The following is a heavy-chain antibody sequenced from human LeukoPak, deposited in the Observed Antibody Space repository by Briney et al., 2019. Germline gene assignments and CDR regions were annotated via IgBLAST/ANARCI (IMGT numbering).Heavy chain of an antibody. CDR1: GFTFSTYS. CDR3: ARGGGDVPIDY. J-gene: IGHJ4*02. Sequence: GGSLRLSCAASGFTFSTYSMNWVRQAPGKGLEWVSSISSRSYIYYSDSVKGRFIISRDNAKNSLYLRMNSLRAEDTALYYCARGGGDVPIDYWGQGTLVTVSS. D-gene: IGHD2-21*02. V-gene: IGHV3-21*01. CDR2: ISSRSYI.